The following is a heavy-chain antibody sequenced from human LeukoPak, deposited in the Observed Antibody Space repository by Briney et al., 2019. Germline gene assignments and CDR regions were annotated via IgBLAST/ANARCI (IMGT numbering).Heavy chain of an antibody. Sequence: GGSLRLSCAASGFTFSSYSMNWVRQAPGKGLEWVSSISSSSSYIYYADSVKGRFTISRDNAKNSLYLQMNSLRAEDTAVYYCARGFISSGWYEGGYWGQGTLVTVSS. V-gene: IGHV3-21*01. CDR3: ARGFISSGWYEGGY. CDR2: ISSSSSYI. CDR1: GFTFSSYS. D-gene: IGHD6-19*01. J-gene: IGHJ4*02.